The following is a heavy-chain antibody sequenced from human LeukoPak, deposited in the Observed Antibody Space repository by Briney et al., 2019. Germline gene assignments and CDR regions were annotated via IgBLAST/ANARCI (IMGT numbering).Heavy chain of an antibody. Sequence: ASVKVSCKASGYTFTSNYIHWVRQAPGQGLEWMGWINAGNGNTKYSQKFQGRVTITRDTSASTAYMELSSLRSEDTAVYYCARDRWVAAAVYWDENWFDPWGQGTLVTVSS. CDR1: GYTFTSNY. D-gene: IGHD6-13*01. J-gene: IGHJ5*02. V-gene: IGHV1-3*01. CDR3: ARDRWVAAAVYWDENWFDP. CDR2: INAGNGNT.